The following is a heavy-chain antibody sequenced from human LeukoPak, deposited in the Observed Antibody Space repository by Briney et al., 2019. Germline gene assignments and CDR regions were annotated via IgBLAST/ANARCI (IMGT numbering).Heavy chain of an antibody. CDR2: IYTSGST. CDR3: ARPVPSRLGWFDP. V-gene: IGHV4-4*07. D-gene: IGHD1-1*01. Sequence: SETLSLTCTVSGGSISSYYWSWIRQPAGKGLEWIGRIYTSGSTNYNPSLKSRVSISVHTSKNQFSLKLRSVTAADTAVYYCARPVPSRLGWFDPWGQGTLVTVSS. CDR1: GGSISSYY. J-gene: IGHJ5*02.